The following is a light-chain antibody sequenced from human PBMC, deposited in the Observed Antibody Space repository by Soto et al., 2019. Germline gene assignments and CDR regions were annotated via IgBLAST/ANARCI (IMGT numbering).Light chain of an antibody. CDR1: QSISSW. J-gene: IGKJ3*01. V-gene: IGKV1-5*03. CDR3: QHYNSKFP. CDR2: QAS. Sequence: DILMTQSPSTLSASVGDRVTITCRASQSISSWLAWYQHKPGKAPKLLIYQASNLERGVPPRYSGSGSGTDFALTISSLQPDDFATDYCQHYNSKFPFGPGTKVDI.